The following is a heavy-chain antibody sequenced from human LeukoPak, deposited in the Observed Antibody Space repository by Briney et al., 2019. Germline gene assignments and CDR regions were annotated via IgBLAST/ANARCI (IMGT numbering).Heavy chain of an antibody. CDR1: GGSISSYY. J-gene: IGHJ6*03. Sequence: PSETLSLTCTVSGGSISSYYWSWIRQPPGKGLELIGYIYYSGSTNYNPSLKSRVTISVDTSTTPLSLKLSSVTAADTAVYYCARGHYGDYEYYYYMDVWGKGTTVTVSS. D-gene: IGHD4-17*01. CDR2: IYYSGST. CDR3: ARGHYGDYEYYYYMDV. V-gene: IGHV4-59*01.